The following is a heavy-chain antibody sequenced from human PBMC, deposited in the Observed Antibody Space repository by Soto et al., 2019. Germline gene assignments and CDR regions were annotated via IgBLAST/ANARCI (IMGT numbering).Heavy chain of an antibody. CDR3: AREVRFGTTVTTSDY. V-gene: IGHV4-61*01. CDR1: GGSVSSGSYY. Sequence: PSETLSLTCTVSGGSVSSGSYYWSWIRQPPGKGLEWIGYIYYSGSTNYNPSLKSRVTISVGTSKNQFSLKLSSVTAADTAVYYCAREVRFGTTVTTSDYWGQGTLVTV. J-gene: IGHJ4*02. CDR2: IYYSGST. D-gene: IGHD4-17*01.